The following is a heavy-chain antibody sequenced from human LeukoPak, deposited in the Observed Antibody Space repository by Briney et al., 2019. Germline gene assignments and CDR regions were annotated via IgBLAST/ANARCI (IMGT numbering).Heavy chain of an antibody. D-gene: IGHD6-19*01. J-gene: IGHJ4*02. Sequence: SETLSLTCTVSGGSISSSSYYWGWIRQPPGKGLEWIGSIYHSGSTYYNPSLKSRVTISVDTSKNQFSLKLSSVTAADTAVYYCARHWLGIQDFDYWGQGTLVTVSS. CDR3: ARHWLGIQDFDY. V-gene: IGHV4-39*01. CDR2: IYHSGST. CDR1: GGSISSSSYY.